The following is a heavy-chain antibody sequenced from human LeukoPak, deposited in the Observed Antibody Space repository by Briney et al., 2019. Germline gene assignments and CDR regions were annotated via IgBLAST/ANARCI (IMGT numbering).Heavy chain of an antibody. Sequence: LPGGSLRLSCAASGFTFSSYAMSWVRQAPGKGLEWVSAISGSGGSTYYADSVKGRFTISRDNSKNTLYLQMNSLRAEDTAVYYCAKGWFGELNPDYWGQGTLVTVSS. V-gene: IGHV3-23*01. D-gene: IGHD3-10*01. CDR3: AKGWFGELNPDY. CDR2: ISGSGGST. CDR1: GFTFSSYA. J-gene: IGHJ4*02.